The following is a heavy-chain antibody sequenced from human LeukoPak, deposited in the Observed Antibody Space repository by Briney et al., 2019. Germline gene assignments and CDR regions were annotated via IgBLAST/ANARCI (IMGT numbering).Heavy chain of an antibody. CDR1: GFTFNNYG. J-gene: IGHJ6*03. CDR2: INNSGGIT. CDR3: ARRASGGYQYMDV. Sequence: GGSLRLSSAASGFTFNNYGMSWVRQAPGKGLEWVSTINNSGGITYYADSEKGRFTISRDNSKNTLYLPINTLRAEDTAVYYCARRASGGYQYMDVWGKGTTVTVSS. D-gene: IGHD3-16*01. V-gene: IGHV3-23*01.